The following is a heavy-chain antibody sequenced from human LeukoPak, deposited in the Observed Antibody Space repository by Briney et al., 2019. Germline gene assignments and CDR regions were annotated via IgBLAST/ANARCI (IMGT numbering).Heavy chain of an antibody. V-gene: IGHV3-33*06. Sequence: GGSLRLSCAASGFTFSSYGMHWVRQAPGKGLEWVAAIWYDGSNKYYADSVKGRFTISRDNSKNTLYLQMNSLRAEDTAVYYCAKDRWYYDSSGYSLDYWGQGTLVTVSS. CDR2: IWYDGSNK. CDR3: AKDRWYYDSSGYSLDY. J-gene: IGHJ4*02. D-gene: IGHD3-22*01. CDR1: GFTFSSYG.